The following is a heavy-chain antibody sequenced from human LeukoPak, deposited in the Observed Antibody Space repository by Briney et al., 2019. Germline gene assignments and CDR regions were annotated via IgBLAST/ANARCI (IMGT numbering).Heavy chain of an antibody. Sequence: LSLTCTVSGGSISNYYWSWIRQPPGKGLEWVSYISSSGSTIYYADSVKGRFTISRDNAKNSLYLQMNSLRAEDTAVYYCARGREFDYWGQGTLVTVSS. D-gene: IGHD3-10*01. CDR1: GGSISNYY. CDR2: ISSSGSTI. CDR3: ARGREFDY. V-gene: IGHV3-11*04. J-gene: IGHJ4*02.